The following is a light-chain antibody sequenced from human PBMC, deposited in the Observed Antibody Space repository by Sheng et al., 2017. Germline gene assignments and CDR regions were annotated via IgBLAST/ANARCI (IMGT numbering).Light chain of an antibody. CDR2: EGS. CDR1: SSDVGSYNL. J-gene: IGLJ1*01. CDR3: ASFASSSTPYV. Sequence: QSALTQPASVSGSPGQSITISCTGTSSDVGSYNLVSWYQQHPGKAPKLMIYEGSKRPSGVSNRFSGSKSGNTASLTISGLQAEDQADYYCASFASSSTPYVFGTGTKVIVL. V-gene: IGLV2-14*02.